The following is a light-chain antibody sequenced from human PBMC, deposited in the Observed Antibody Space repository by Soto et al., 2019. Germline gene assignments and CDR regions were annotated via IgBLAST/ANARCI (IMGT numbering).Light chain of an antibody. V-gene: IGKV3-15*01. Sequence: EIVRTQSPATLSVSPGERATLSCRASQSVSSNFAWYQQKPGQAPRLLIYGASTRATGIPARFSSSGSGTEFTLTISSLQSEDFAVYYCQQYNNWHPPLPFGGGTKVEIK. CDR2: GAS. J-gene: IGKJ4*01. CDR1: QSVSSN. CDR3: QQYNNWHPPLP.